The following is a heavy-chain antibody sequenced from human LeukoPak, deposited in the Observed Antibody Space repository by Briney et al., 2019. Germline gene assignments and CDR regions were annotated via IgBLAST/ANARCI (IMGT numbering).Heavy chain of an antibody. V-gene: IGHV4-39*01. D-gene: IGHD4-11*01. Sequence: SETLSLTCTVSGGSISSSSYYWGWIRQPPGKGLEWTGSIYYSGSTYYNPSLKSRVTISVDTSKNQFSLKLSSVTAADTAVYYCARLERGDYKRNWFDPWGQGTLVTVSS. J-gene: IGHJ5*02. CDR2: IYYSGST. CDR1: GGSISSSSYY. CDR3: ARLERGDYKRNWFDP.